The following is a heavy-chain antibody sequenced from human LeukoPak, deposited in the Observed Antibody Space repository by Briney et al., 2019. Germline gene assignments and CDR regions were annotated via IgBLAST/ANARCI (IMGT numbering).Heavy chain of an antibody. V-gene: IGHV4-4*07. CDR1: GGSVTNYH. D-gene: IGHD3-3*01. CDR3: ATFEVGSVDVFDI. CDR2: FYTGGST. Sequence: PSETLSLTCTVSGGSVTNYHCSWIRQPAGKGLEWIARFYTGGSTTYNPSLNGRATMSVDTSMNHFSLKLTSVTAADTAIYYCATFEVGSVDVFDIWGQGTMVTVSS. J-gene: IGHJ3*02.